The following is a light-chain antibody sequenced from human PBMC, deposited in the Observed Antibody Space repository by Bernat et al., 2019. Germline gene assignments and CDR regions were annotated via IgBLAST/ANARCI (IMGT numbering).Light chain of an antibody. CDR2: KDS. Sequence: SYELTQPPSVSVSPGQTARLTCSGDALPKQHAYWYQQKPGQAPVLVIYKDSERPSGTPERFSGSSSGTTVTLTISGVQAEDEADYYCQSEDSSGTPFFGPGTKVTVL. V-gene: IGLV3-25*02. J-gene: IGLJ1*01. CDR3: QSEDSSGTPF. CDR1: ALPKQH.